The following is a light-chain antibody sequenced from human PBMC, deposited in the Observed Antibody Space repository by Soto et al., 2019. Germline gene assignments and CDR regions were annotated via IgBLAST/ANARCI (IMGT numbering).Light chain of an antibody. Sequence: SYELTQPPSVSVAPEKTATITCGGNNIGNKRVHWYRQKPGQAPVLLISYDSDRPSGIPERFSGSNSENTATLTISRVEGGDEADYYCQVWDIMTDNYVFGSGTKVTVL. CDR1: NIGNKR. V-gene: IGLV3-21*04. CDR3: QVWDIMTDNYV. J-gene: IGLJ1*01. CDR2: YDS.